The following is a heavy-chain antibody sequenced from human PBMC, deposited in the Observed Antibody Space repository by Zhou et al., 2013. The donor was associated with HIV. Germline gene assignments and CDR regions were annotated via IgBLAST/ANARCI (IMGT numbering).Heavy chain of an antibody. CDR3: AREADYDEKSGPGRVVRFDP. J-gene: IGHJ5*02. CDR2: FIPFFGTA. Sequence: QVQLVQSGAEVKKPGSSVKVSCKASGNNFNSYTIAWVRQAPGQGLQYLGRFIPFFGTANYAQNFQGRVTITTDASTNTAYMDLSGLTFEDTAVYYCAREADYDEKSGPGRVVRFDPWGQGTLVTVSS. CDR1: GNNFNSYT. V-gene: IGHV1-69*05. D-gene: IGHD3-16*01.